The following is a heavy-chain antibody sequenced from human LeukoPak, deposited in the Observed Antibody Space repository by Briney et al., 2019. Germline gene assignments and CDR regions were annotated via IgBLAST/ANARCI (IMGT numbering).Heavy chain of an antibody. J-gene: IGHJ4*02. CDR1: GVTFNIYA. D-gene: IGHD2/OR15-2a*01. CDR2: ISGNGINT. V-gene: IGHV3-23*01. Sequence: PGGSLRLSCATSGVTFNIYAMNWVRQAPGTGLEWVSIISGNGINTYYADSVKGRFTISRDDSKNTLYLQMNSLRVDDTAIYYCARGVSDWGQGTLGTVAS. CDR3: ARGVSD.